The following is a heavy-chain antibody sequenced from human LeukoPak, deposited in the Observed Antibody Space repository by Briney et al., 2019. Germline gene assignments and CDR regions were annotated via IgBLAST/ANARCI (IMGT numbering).Heavy chain of an antibody. V-gene: IGHV3-23*01. Sequence: GGSLRLSCAASGFTFSSYAMSWVRQAPGKGLEWVSAISGSGGSTYYADSVKGRFTISRDNSKNTLYLHMNSLIPEDTAFYYCAKDRFYHDSNGYSNWGQGTLVTVSS. CDR2: ISGSGGST. CDR3: AKDRFYHDSNGYSN. J-gene: IGHJ4*02. D-gene: IGHD3-22*01. CDR1: GFTFSSYA.